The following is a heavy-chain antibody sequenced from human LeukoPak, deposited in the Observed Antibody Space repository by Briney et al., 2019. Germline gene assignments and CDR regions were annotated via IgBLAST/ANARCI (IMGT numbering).Heavy chain of an antibody. CDR2: ISVYNGNT. J-gene: IGHJ4*02. Sequence: ASVKVSCKASGYTFTGYYMHWVRQAPGQGLEWMGWISVYNGNTNYAQKFQGRVTMTTDTSTNTTYIELRSLISDDTAVYYCAGGPHYYGSGSYYPFDYWGQGTLVTVSS. CDR3: AGGPHYYGSGSYYPFDY. CDR1: GYTFTGYY. D-gene: IGHD3-10*01. V-gene: IGHV1-18*04.